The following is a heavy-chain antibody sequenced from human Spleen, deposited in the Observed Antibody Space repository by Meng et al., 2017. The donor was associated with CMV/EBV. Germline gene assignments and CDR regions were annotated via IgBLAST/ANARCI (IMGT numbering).Heavy chain of an antibody. Sequence: ASVRLACRTSRYSFTTFGIYWVRRATGQGLEWMGLMNPNTGYTDYAPKFQGRVSMTRNTSITTAYMELSSLTSEDTAMYYCASLNYWGQGTLVTVSS. V-gene: IGHV1-8*01. J-gene: IGHJ4*02. CDR2: MNPNTGYT. CDR1: RYSFTTFG. CDR3: ASLNY.